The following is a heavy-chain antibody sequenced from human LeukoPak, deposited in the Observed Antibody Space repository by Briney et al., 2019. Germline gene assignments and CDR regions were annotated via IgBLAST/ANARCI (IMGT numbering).Heavy chain of an antibody. CDR2: ISSSSSYI. CDR1: GFTFSSYS. D-gene: IGHD3-9*01. V-gene: IGHV3-21*01. J-gene: IGHJ6*02. CDR3: ARDPEAYDILTGPHYGMDV. Sequence: PGGSLRLSCAASGFTFSSYSMNWVRQAPGKGLEWVSSISSSSSYIYYADSVKGRFTISRDNAKNSLYLQMNSLRAEDTAVYYCARDPEAYDILTGPHYGMDVWGQGTTVTVSS.